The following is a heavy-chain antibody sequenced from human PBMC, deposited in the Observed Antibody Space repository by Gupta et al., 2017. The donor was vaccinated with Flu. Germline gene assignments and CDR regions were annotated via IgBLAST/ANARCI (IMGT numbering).Heavy chain of an antibody. Sequence: SCLQWVREAPGKGLVWVSRINPDGSSTTYAESVKGRFTISRDNAKNTLYLQMNSLGDDDTAVYYCATVTSGCWGQGTLVTVSS. CDR3: ATVTSGC. D-gene: IGHD4-17*01. CDR1: SC. CDR2: INPDGSST. J-gene: IGHJ4*02. V-gene: IGHV3-74*03.